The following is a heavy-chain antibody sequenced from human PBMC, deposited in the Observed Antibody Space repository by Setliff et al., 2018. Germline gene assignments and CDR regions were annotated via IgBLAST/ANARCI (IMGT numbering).Heavy chain of an antibody. CDR1: GYSFSTCW. D-gene: IGHD3-10*01. Sequence: GESLKISCKGSGYSFSTCWIGWVRQMPGKGLEWMGIIYPGDSITRYSPSFQGQVTISVDKSINTAYLQWSSLRASDTAVYYCARHPYYYGSGTYLDNNNRWFDPWGQGTLVTVS. CDR3: ARHPYYYGSGTYLDNNNRWFDP. V-gene: IGHV5-51*01. J-gene: IGHJ5*02. CDR2: IYPGDSIT.